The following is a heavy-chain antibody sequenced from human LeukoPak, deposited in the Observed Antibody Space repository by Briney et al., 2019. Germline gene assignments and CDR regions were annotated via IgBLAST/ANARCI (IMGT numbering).Heavy chain of an antibody. V-gene: IGHV3-30*18. Sequence: GGSLRLSCAASGFTFSSYGMHWVRQAPGKGLEWLAVISYDGSNKYYADSVKGRFTISRDNSKNTLYLQMNSLRAEDTAVYYCAKDRQSSVVVTAILDYWGQGTLVTVSS. CDR2: ISYDGSNK. D-gene: IGHD2-21*02. J-gene: IGHJ4*02. CDR1: GFTFSSYG. CDR3: AKDRQSSVVVTAILDY.